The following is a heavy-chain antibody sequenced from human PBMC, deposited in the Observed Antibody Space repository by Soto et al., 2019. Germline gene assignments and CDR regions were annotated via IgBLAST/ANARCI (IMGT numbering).Heavy chain of an antibody. D-gene: IGHD1-1*01. J-gene: IGHJ4*02. V-gene: IGHV4-39*01. Sequence: PSETLSLTCSFSVGSISSSNYYWAWIRQPPGKGLEWIGSIYYIGNTYYNPSLKSRVTMSVDTSKNQFSLKVTSVTAADTAIYYCAREDRTNGYNYDYWGQGTLVTVSS. CDR1: VGSISSSNYY. CDR2: IYYIGNT. CDR3: AREDRTNGYNYDY.